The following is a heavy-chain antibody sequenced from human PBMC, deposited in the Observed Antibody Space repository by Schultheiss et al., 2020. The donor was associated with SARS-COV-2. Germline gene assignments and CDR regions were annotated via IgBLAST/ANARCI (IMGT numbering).Heavy chain of an antibody. CDR1: GFTFSSYA. Sequence: GSLRLSCAASGFTFSSYAMSWVRQHPGKGLEWIGYIYYSGSTYYNPSLKSRVTISVDTSKNQFSLKLSSVTAADTAVYYCARTYYDFWSGYANMDVWGKGTTVTVSS. J-gene: IGHJ6*03. V-gene: IGHV4-59*01. D-gene: IGHD3-3*01. CDR3: ARTYYDFWSGYANMDV. CDR2: IYYSGST.